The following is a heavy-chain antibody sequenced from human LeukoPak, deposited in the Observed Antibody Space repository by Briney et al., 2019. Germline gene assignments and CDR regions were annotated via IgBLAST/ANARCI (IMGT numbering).Heavy chain of an antibody. CDR1: GFTFSSYS. CDR2: ISSSSSYI. D-gene: IGHD3-10*01. CDR3: ARLRRSGSSEYYFDY. V-gene: IGHV3-21*01. J-gene: IGHJ4*02. Sequence: GSLRLSCAASGFTFSSYSMNWVRQAPGKGLEWVSSISSSSSYIYYADSVKGRFTISRDNAKNSLYLQMNSLRAEDTAVYYCARLRRSGSSEYYFDYWGQGTLVTVSS.